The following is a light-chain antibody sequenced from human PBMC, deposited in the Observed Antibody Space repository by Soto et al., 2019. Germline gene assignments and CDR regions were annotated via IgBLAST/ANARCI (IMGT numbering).Light chain of an antibody. CDR2: RAS. V-gene: IGKV1-5*03. CDR1: QSISNS. CDR3: QQYSTYPLT. Sequence: DLHMTQSPSTRSASGGYRVTMTCRASQSISNSLAWYQQKPGKAPKLLIYRASALQSGVPSRFSGSGSGTEFTLTIDSLQPDDFATFYCQQYSTYPLTFGGGTKVDIK. J-gene: IGKJ4*01.